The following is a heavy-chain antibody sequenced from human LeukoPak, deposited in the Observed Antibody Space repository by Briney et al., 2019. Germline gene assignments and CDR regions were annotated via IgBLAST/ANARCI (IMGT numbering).Heavy chain of an antibody. CDR1: GFTFSSYA. Sequence: GGSLRLSCAASGFTFSSYAMHWVRQAPGKGLEWVAVISYDGSNKYYADSVKGRFTISRDNSKNTLYLQMNSLRAEDTAVYYCARSVTMIVDWFDPWGQGTLVTVSS. J-gene: IGHJ5*02. CDR3: ARSVTMIVDWFDP. CDR2: ISYDGSNK. D-gene: IGHD3-22*01. V-gene: IGHV3-30*04.